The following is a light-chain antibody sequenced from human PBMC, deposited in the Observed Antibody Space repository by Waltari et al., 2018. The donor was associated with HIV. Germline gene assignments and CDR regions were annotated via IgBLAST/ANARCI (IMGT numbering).Light chain of an antibody. J-gene: IGLJ3*02. CDR2: RNN. CDR1: SSNLGSNY. Sequence: QSVLTQPPSASGTPGQRVTISCSGSSSNLGSNYVYWYQQLPGTTPKLLTYRNNPRPSGVPDRFAVSKSGTSASLAISGLRSEDEADYYCAAWDDSLSGWVFGGGTKLTVL. CDR3: AAWDDSLSGWV. V-gene: IGLV1-47*01.